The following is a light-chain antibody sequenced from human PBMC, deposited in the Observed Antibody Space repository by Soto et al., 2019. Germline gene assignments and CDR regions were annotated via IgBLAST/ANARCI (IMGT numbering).Light chain of an antibody. CDR3: QQSDSSPLLT. CDR2: GVS. V-gene: IGKV3-20*01. CDR1: RTVSANY. J-gene: IGKJ4*01. Sequence: EIVLTQSPGTLSLSPGERAALSCRASRTVSANYLAWYQHKPGQAPRLLIYGVSSRAAGVPDRFSASGSGTDFTLTISRLEPEDFAVYYCQQSDSSPLLTFGGGSRVEIK.